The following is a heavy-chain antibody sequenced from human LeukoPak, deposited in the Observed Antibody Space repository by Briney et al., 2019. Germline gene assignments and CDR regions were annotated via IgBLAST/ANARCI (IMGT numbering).Heavy chain of an antibody. D-gene: IGHD3-9*01. CDR2: VSGSGSST. Sequence: EGSLRLSCVASGFGFTTYAMSWVRQAPRKGLEWVSVVSGSGSSTDYADSMKGRFTISRDNSKNTLYLQMSSLSAEDTAVYYCAKMNVLTGYYSPNFDFWGQGTQGPVSS. CDR1: GFGFTTYA. V-gene: IGHV3-23*01. J-gene: IGHJ4*02. CDR3: AKMNVLTGYYSPNFDF.